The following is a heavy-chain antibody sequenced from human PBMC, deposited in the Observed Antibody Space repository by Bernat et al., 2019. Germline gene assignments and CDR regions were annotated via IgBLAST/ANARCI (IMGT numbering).Heavy chain of an antibody. D-gene: IGHD6-25*01. V-gene: IGHV3-23*01. CDR2: ISSSGGST. CDR1: GFTFNSYA. Sequence: EVQLLESGGGLVQPGGSLRLSCAASGFTFNSYAMTWVRQAPGRGLEWVSAISSSGGSTYYADSVKGRFTISRDNSKNTLYLQINSLRAEDTAVYYCAKDREGTVADYFDNWGQGTLVTVSS. J-gene: IGHJ4*02. CDR3: AKDREGTVADYFDN.